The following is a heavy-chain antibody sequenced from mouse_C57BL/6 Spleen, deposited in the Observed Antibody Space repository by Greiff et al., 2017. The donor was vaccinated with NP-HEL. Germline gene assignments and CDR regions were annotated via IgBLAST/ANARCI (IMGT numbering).Heavy chain of an antibody. D-gene: IGHD2-4*01. Sequence: EVKVVESGGGLVKPGGSLKLSCAASGFTFSSYAMSWVRQTPEKRLEWVATISDGGSYTYYPDNVKGRFTISRDNAKNNLYLQMSHLKSEDTAMYYCARDPGLRRRDYAMDYWGQGTSVTVSS. J-gene: IGHJ4*01. CDR3: ARDPGLRRRDYAMDY. CDR1: GFTFSSYA. CDR2: ISDGGSYT. V-gene: IGHV5-4*01.